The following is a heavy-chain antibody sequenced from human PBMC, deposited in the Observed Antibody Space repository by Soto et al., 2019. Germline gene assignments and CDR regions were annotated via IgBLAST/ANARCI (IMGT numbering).Heavy chain of an antibody. J-gene: IGHJ3*02. CDR2: IFYSGTT. D-gene: IGHD2-2*01. CDR1: GGSINNYY. V-gene: IGHV4-59*12. CDR3: AREDIVVVPAAMPGAFDI. Sequence: PSETLSLTCTVSGGSINNYYWFWIRQPPGEGLEWIGYIFYSGTTYYNPSLKSRVTISVDTSKNQFSLKLSSVTAADTAVYYCAREDIVVVPAAMPGAFDIWGQGTIVTVSS.